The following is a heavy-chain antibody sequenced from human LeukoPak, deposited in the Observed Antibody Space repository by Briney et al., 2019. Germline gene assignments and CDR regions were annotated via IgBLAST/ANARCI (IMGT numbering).Heavy chain of an antibody. CDR1: GGSFSGYY. V-gene: IGHV4-34*01. CDR2: INQSGST. J-gene: IGHJ4*02. CDR3: ATSYIGGFGKPDY. Sequence: PSETLSLTCAVYGGSFSGYYWSWIRQPPGKGLEWIGEINQSGSTTYNPSLKSRVTLSVDTSKNQFSLTLSSVTAADTAVYYCATSYIGGFGKPDYWGQGTLVTVSS. D-gene: IGHD3-16*01.